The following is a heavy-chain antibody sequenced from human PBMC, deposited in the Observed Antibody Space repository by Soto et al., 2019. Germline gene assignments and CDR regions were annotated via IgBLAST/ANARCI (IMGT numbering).Heavy chain of an antibody. CDR3: ARDNVEDYYGSGSYLYYYYGMDV. J-gene: IGHJ6*02. D-gene: IGHD3-10*01. Sequence: GASVKVSCKASGYTFTSYAMHWVRQAPGQRLEWMGWFNAGNGNTKYSQRFQGRVTITRDTSASTAYMELSSLRSEDTAVYYCARDNVEDYYGSGSYLYYYYGMDVWGQGTTVTVSS. V-gene: IGHV1-3*01. CDR2: FNAGNGNT. CDR1: GYTFTSYA.